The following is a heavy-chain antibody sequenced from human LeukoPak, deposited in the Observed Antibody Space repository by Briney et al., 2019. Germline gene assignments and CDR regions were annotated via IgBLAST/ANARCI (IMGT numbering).Heavy chain of an antibody. CDR1: GGSISNSNW. D-gene: IGHD5-18*01. Sequence: SGTLSLTCAVSGGSISNSNWWNWVRQPRGKGLEWIGEIYHSGSTNYNPSLSSRVTISVDRSKNQFALKLTSVTAADTAVYYCARGQGSYGDYWGQGTLVTVSS. V-gene: IGHV4-4*02. CDR2: IYHSGST. J-gene: IGHJ4*02. CDR3: ARGQGSYGDY.